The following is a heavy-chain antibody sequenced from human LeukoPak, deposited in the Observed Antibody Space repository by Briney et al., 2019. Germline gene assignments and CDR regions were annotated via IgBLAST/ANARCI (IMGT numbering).Heavy chain of an antibody. CDR3: ARERHGGDILTGYYAYRDQGRRAFDI. J-gene: IGHJ3*02. Sequence: KASQTLSLTCTVSGGSISSGSYYWSWIRQPAGKGLEWIVRIYTSGSTNYNPSLKSRVTISVDTSKNQFSLKLSSVTAADTAVFYCARERHGGDILTGYYAYRDQGRRAFDIWGQGTMVTVSS. D-gene: IGHD3-9*01. CDR2: IYTSGST. CDR1: GGSISSGSYY. V-gene: IGHV4-61*02.